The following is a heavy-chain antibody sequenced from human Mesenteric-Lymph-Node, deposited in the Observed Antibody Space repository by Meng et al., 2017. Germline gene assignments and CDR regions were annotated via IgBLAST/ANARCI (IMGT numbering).Heavy chain of an antibody. J-gene: IGHJ5*02. CDR1: GGSISSSNW. V-gene: IGHV4-4*02. Sequence: GQLQGSGPGLVRPSGTLSLTYAVSGGSISSSNWWSWVRQPPGKGLEWIGEIYHSGSTNYNPSLKSRVTISVDKSKNQFSLKLSSVTAADTAVYYCARVRITIFGVVTPGDWFDPWGQGTLVTVSS. D-gene: IGHD3-3*01. CDR3: ARVRITIFGVVTPGDWFDP. CDR2: IYHSGST.